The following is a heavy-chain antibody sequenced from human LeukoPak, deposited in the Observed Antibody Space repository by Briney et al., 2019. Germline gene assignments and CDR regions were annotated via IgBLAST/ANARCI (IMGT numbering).Heavy chain of an antibody. V-gene: IGHV3-13*01. CDR2: IGTAGNT. CDR1: GFTFSNYA. D-gene: IGHD6-19*01. Sequence: GGSLRLSCAASGFTFSNYAMTWVRQAPGKGLEWVSVIGTAGNTYYTDSVKGRFTISRENAKNSLYLQMDNLRAEDTAVYYCARSKSYSSGWTDFDCWGQGTLVTVSS. J-gene: IGHJ4*02. CDR3: ARSKSYSSGWTDFDC.